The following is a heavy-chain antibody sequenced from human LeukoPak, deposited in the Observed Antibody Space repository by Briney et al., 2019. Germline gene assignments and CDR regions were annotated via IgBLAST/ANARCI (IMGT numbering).Heavy chain of an antibody. CDR2: ISSSGSAI. J-gene: IGHJ5*02. CDR1: GFTFSSYE. Sequence: GGSLRLSCAASGFTFSSYEMNWVRQAPGKGLGWVSYISSSGSAIYYADSVKGRFTISRDNAKNSLYLQMNSLRAEDTAVYYCATVYRQLFDPWGQGPLVTVSS. D-gene: IGHD6-13*01. CDR3: ATVYRQLFDP. V-gene: IGHV3-48*03.